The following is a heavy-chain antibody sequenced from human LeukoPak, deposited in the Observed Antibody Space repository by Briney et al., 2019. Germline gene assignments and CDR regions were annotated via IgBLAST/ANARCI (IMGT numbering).Heavy chain of an antibody. Sequence: GGSLRLSCAASGFTFSDYYMSWIRQAPGKGLEWVSYIGSSGSTIYYADSVKGRFTISRDNAKNSLYLQMNSLRAEDTAVYYCARDKGYCSSTSCLVLDYWGQGTLVTVSS. D-gene: IGHD2-2*01. V-gene: IGHV3-11*01. CDR2: IGSSGSTI. J-gene: IGHJ4*02. CDR1: GFTFSDYY. CDR3: ARDKGYCSSTSCLVLDY.